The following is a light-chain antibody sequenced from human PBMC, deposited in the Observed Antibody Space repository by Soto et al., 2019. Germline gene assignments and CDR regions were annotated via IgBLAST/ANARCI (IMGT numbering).Light chain of an antibody. V-gene: IGLV2-14*03. Sequence: QSALTQPASVSGSPGQSITISCIGTSSDVGGYNYVSWYQQHPGKAPKLMIYDVSNRPSGVSNRFSGSKSGNTASLTISGLQAEDEADYYCSSYTSSSTVVFGGGIKLTVL. CDR2: DVS. J-gene: IGLJ2*01. CDR3: SSYTSSSTVV. CDR1: SSDVGGYNY.